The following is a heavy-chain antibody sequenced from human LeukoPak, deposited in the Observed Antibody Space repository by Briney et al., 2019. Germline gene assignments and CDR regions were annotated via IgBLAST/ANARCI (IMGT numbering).Heavy chain of an antibody. Sequence: GGSLRLSCAASGFTFSTYNMNWVRQAPGKGLEWVSSISTGSTYIYYADSVKGRSTISRDNAKNSLYLQMNSLRAEDTAVYYCAGEGTVTDRIAAAPSDYWGQGTLVTVSS. J-gene: IGHJ4*02. CDR3: AGEGTVTDRIAAAPSDY. D-gene: IGHD6-25*01. CDR1: GFTFSTYN. CDR2: ISTGSTYI. V-gene: IGHV3-21*01.